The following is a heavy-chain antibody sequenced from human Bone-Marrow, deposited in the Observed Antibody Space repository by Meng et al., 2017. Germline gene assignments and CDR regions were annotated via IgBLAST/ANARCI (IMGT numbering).Heavy chain of an antibody. V-gene: IGHV4-34*01. Sequence: EQWAAGVVSPWWPLALACVCVGGSLCGFYWRWLRQPPGKGLEWIGEINHSGSTNYNPSLKSRVTISVDTSKNQFSLKLSSVHAADTAVYYCARGVASPIFSTVVTPAFDYWGQGTLVTVSS. CDR3: ARGVASPIFSTVVTPAFDY. CDR1: GGSLCGFY. D-gene: IGHD4-23*01. CDR2: INHSGST. J-gene: IGHJ4*02.